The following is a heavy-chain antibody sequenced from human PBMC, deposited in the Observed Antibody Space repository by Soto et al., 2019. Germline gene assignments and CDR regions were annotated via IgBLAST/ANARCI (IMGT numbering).Heavy chain of an antibody. V-gene: IGHV3-21*01. CDR2: ISSSSSYL. J-gene: IGHJ4*02. CDR3: ARGNQYSGSYYAFDY. CDR1: GFTFSSYS. Sequence: EVQLVESGGGLVKPGGSLRLSCAASGFTFSSYSMHWVRQAPGKGLEWVSSISSSSSYLYYADSVKGRFTISRDNSKNPLYMQINILRAEDTAVYYCARGNQYSGSYYAFDYWGQGTLVTVSS. D-gene: IGHD1-26*01.